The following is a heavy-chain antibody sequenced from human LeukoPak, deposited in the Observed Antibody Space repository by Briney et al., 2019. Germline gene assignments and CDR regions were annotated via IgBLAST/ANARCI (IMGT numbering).Heavy chain of an antibody. V-gene: IGHV1-2*02. J-gene: IGHJ4*02. CDR1: GYTFTGYY. Sequence: EASVKVSCKASGYTFTGYYMHWVRQAPGQGLEWMGWINPNSGGTNYAQKFQGRVTMTRDTSISTAYMELSRLRSDDTAVYYCLRGSISTRRHIDYWGQGTLVTVSS. CDR2: INPNSGGT. CDR3: LRGSISTRRHIDY. D-gene: IGHD3-9*01.